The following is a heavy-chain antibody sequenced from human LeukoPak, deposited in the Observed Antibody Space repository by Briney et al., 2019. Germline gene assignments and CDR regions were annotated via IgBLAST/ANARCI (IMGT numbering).Heavy chain of an antibody. CDR3: ARETPRRGETRDGYR. D-gene: IGHD5-24*01. J-gene: IGHJ4*02. CDR2: IKEDGSET. CDR1: AFIFNNAW. Sequence: GGSLRLSCATSAFIFNNAWMNWVRQVPGKGLECLANIKEDGSETYYADSVKGRFTISRDNPKNLLFLQINSLRVEDTAVYYCARETPRRGETRDGYRWGQGTVVTVSS. V-gene: IGHV3-7*01.